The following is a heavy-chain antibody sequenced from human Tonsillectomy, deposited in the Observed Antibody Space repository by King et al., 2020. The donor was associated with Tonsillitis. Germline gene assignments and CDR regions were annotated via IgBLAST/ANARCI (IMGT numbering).Heavy chain of an antibody. Sequence: VQLVESGGGVVQPGRSLRLSCAASGFTFSNYGMHWVRQAPGKGLEGVSVIWYDGRNKFHADSVKGRFIISRDNSKNILYLQMNSLGAEDTAVYYCASSRGSSGWGFDYWGQGTLVTVSS. J-gene: IGHJ4*02. CDR3: ASSRGSSGWGFDY. CDR1: GFTFSNYG. CDR2: IWYDGRNK. D-gene: IGHD6-19*01. V-gene: IGHV3-33*08.